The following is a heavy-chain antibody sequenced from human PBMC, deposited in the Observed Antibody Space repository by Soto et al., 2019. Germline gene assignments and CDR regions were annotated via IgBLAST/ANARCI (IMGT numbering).Heavy chain of an antibody. D-gene: IGHD3-22*01. CDR2: INPSGGST. V-gene: IGHV1-46*01. CDR1: GYTFTSYY. Sequence: ASVKVSCKASGYTFTSYYMHWVRQAPGEGLEWMGIINPSGGSTSYAQKFQGRVTMTRDTSTSTVYMELSSLRSEDTAVYYCARVLLRSMYDSSGFDAFDIWGQGTMVTVSS. CDR3: ARVLLRSMYDSSGFDAFDI. J-gene: IGHJ3*02.